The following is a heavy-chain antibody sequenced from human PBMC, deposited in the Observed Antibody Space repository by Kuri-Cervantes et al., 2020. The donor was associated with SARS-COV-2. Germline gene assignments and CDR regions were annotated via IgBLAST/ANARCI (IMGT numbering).Heavy chain of an antibody. D-gene: IGHD2-15*01. V-gene: IGHV4-34*01. CDR3: ASVKYIDYYYYMDV. CDR1: GGSISSYY. Sequence: SETLSLTCTVSGGSISSYYWSWIRQPPGKGLEWIGEINHSGSTNYNPSLKSRVTISVDTSKNQFSLKLSSVTAADTAVYYCASVKYIDYYYYMDVWGKGTTVTVSS. J-gene: IGHJ6*03. CDR2: INHSGST.